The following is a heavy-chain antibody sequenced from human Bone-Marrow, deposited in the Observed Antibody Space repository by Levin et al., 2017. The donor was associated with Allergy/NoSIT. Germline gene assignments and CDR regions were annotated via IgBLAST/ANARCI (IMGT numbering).Heavy chain of an antibody. J-gene: IGHJ5*02. CDR1: GFSLNSGGVA. Sequence: SGPTLVKPTQTLTLACTVSGFSLNSGGVAVGWFRQPPGKALEWLGLIYWDDGQRYSPSLRSRLSISKDTSKNQVGRTMTNMDPADTATSYCVHSVILRSFEWTETHRHNFFDPWGRGTLVTVSS. CDR2: IYWDDGQ. V-gene: IGHV2-5*02. CDR3: VHSVILRSFEWTETHRHNFFDP. D-gene: IGHD4-17*01.